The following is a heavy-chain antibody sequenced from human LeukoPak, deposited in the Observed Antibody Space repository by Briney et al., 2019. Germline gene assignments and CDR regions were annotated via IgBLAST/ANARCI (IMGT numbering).Heavy chain of an antibody. Sequence: ASVKVSCKASGYTFTSYYMHWVRQAPGQGLEWMGIINPSGGSTSYAQKFQGRVTMTRDTSTSTVYMELSSLRSEDTAVYYCARGAGSLLPYCYYYMDVWGKGTTVTVSS. V-gene: IGHV1-46*01. CDR1: GYTFTSYY. J-gene: IGHJ6*03. D-gene: IGHD6-13*01. CDR3: ARGAGSLLPYCYYYMDV. CDR2: INPSGGST.